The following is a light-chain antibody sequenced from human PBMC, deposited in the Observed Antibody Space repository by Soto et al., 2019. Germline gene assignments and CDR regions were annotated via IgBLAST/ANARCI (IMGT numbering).Light chain of an antibody. CDR2: GAS. V-gene: IGKV3-15*01. CDR1: QSLNTY. CDR3: QQYNSWPLT. J-gene: IGKJ4*01. Sequence: EIVITQSPATLSVSPGESASLSCRASQSLNTYLAWYQQRPGQGPRLLIYGASTRATGIPARFSGSGSGTEFTLTISSLQSEDLAIYYCQQYNSWPLTVGGGTKVDIK.